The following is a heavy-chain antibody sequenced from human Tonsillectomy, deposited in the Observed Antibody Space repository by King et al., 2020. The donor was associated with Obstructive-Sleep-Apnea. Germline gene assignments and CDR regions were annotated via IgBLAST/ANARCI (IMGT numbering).Heavy chain of an antibody. V-gene: IGHV3-30*18. D-gene: IGHD1-26*01. J-gene: IGHJ4*02. Sequence: HVQLVESGGGVVQPGRSLRLSCAASGFTFSTYGIHWVRQAPGKGLDWVAVISNVGGNKFYAASLKGRFTIPGDNSKNTPYLQMNSLRAEDTAVYYCAKDGGSYSLMGLSYYFDYWGRGTLVTVSS. CDR3: AKDGGSYSLMGLSYYFDY. CDR2: ISNVGGNK. CDR1: GFTFSTYG.